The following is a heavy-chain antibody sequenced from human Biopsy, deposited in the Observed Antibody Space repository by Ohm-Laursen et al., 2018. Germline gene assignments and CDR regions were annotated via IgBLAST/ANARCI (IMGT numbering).Heavy chain of an antibody. J-gene: IGHJ4*02. CDR2: IIPLFGTA. Sequence: ASVKVSCNASGGTFINYAISWVRQAPGQGLEWMGGIIPLFGTANYAQLFQGRVTITADESTSTSYMELSSLTSEDTAIYYCARGPHSGSHSCFDYWGRGTLVTVSS. D-gene: IGHD1-26*01. CDR3: ARGPHSGSHSCFDY. CDR1: GGTFINYA. V-gene: IGHV1-69*13.